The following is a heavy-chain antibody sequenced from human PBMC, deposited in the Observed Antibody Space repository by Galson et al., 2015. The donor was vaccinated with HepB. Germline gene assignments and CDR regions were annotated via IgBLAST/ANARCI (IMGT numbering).Heavy chain of an antibody. CDR3: ARLLRYFDWWGLAFDP. Sequence: LSVTCTVSGGSISSGSYYWGWIRQPPGKGLEWIGSIYYSGTTYYNPSLKSRVTISVDTSKNQFSLKLSSVTAADTAVYYCARLLRYFDWWGLAFDPWGQGTLVTVSS. CDR2: IYYSGTT. CDR1: GGSISSGSYY. J-gene: IGHJ5*02. D-gene: IGHD3-9*01. V-gene: IGHV4-39*01.